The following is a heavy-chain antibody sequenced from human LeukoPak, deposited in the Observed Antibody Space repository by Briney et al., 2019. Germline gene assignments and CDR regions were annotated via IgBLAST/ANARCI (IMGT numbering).Heavy chain of an antibody. CDR2: IYSDNT. Sequence: GGSLRLSCTVSGFTVSSNSMSWVRQAPGKGLEWVSFIYSDNTHYSDSVKGRFTISRDNSKNTLYLQMNSLRAEDTAVYYCARGGVYYYGSGSYWDNYFDYWGQGTLVTVSS. J-gene: IGHJ4*02. CDR1: GFTVSSNS. V-gene: IGHV3-53*01. CDR3: ARGGVYYYGSGSYWDNYFDY. D-gene: IGHD3-10*01.